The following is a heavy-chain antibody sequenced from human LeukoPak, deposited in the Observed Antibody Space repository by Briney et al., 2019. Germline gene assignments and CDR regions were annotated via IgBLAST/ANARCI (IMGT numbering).Heavy chain of an antibody. CDR3: ARGITMFGSYYYMDV. Sequence: ASVKVSCKASGYTFTSYGISWVRQAPGQGLEWMGWISAYNGNTNYARKLQGRVTMTTDTSTSTAYMELRSLRSDDTAVYYCARGITMFGSYYYMDVWGKGTTVTVSS. D-gene: IGHD3-10*02. J-gene: IGHJ6*03. V-gene: IGHV1-18*01. CDR2: ISAYNGNT. CDR1: GYTFTSYG.